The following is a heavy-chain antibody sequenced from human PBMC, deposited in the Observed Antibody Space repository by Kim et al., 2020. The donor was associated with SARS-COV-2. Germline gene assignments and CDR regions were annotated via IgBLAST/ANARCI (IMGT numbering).Heavy chain of an antibody. V-gene: IGHV1-2*02. CDR1: GYTFTGYY. D-gene: IGHD2-21*01. CDR3: ARGGPYCGGDCYFGY. Sequence: ASVKVSCKASGYTFTGYYIHWVRQAPGQGLEWMGWINPNSGGTNYAQKFQGRVTMTRDTSISTAYMELSRLRSDDTAVYYCARGGPYCGGDCYFGYWGQGTLVTVSS. J-gene: IGHJ4*02. CDR2: INPNSGGT.